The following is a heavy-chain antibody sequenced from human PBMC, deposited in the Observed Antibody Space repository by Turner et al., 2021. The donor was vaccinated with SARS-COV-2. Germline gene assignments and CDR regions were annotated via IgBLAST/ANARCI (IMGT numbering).Heavy chain of an antibody. D-gene: IGHD3-3*01. J-gene: IGHJ4*02. Sequence: QLQLQESGPGLVKPSETLSLTCTVSSGSISSSSYYWGWIRQPPGKGLEWIGNIYYSGSTYYNPSLKSRVTISVDTSKNQFSLKLSSVTAADTAVYYCARRRFMSGYSFDYWGQGTLVTVSS. V-gene: IGHV4-39*01. CDR2: IYYSGST. CDR3: ARRRFMSGYSFDY. CDR1: SGSISSSSYY.